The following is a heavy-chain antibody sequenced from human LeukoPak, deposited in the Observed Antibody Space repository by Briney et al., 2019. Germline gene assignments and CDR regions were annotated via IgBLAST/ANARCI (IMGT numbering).Heavy chain of an antibody. CDR3: ASGLVVTGTLAS. CDR2: ISGTGTYI. V-gene: IGHV3-21*01. J-gene: IGHJ4*02. D-gene: IGHD6-19*01. Sequence: GESLRLSCAASGFTFTPFTMNGVRQAPGKGLEWVASISGTGTYIYYAESRKGRFTMSRDNGKKSLYLTMHSLTADDTAVYYCASGLVVTGTLASWGQGTLVTVSS. CDR1: GFTFTPFT.